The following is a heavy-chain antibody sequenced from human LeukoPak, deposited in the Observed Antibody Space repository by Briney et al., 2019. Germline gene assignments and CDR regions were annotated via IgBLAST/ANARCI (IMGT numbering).Heavy chain of an antibody. CDR1: GASIIGPKW. D-gene: IGHD6-19*01. Sequence: SETLSLTCTVSGASIIGPKWWNWVRLSPGKGMEWIGEIFHSGSTHYNPSLKSRVTISVDTSKNQFSLILTSVTDADTAVYYCSTSSGWYRYDSWGQGTLVTVSS. J-gene: IGHJ4*02. V-gene: IGHV4-4*02. CDR3: STSSGWYRYDS. CDR2: IFHSGST.